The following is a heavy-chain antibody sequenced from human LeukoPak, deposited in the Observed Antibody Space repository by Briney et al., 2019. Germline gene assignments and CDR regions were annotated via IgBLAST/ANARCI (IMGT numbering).Heavy chain of an antibody. D-gene: IGHD1-26*01. Sequence: PSETLSLTCTVSGGSISSGDYYWTWIRQPPGKGLEWVGYIYYSGSTYYYNPSLESRVTISLDTSKNQFSLKLSSVTAADTAVYYCARDREWELQSLRYFDYWGQGTLVTVSS. CDR3: ARDREWELQSLRYFDY. CDR1: GGSISSGDYY. J-gene: IGHJ4*02. V-gene: IGHV4-61*08. CDR2: IYYSGSTY.